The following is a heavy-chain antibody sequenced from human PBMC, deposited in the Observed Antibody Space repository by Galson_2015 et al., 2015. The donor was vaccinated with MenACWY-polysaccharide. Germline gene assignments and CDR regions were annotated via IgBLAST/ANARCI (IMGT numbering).Heavy chain of an antibody. Sequence: SVKVSCKASGYTFTGYYMHWVRQAPGQGLEWMGIINPSGGSTSYAQKFQGRVTMTRDTSTSTVYMELSSLRSEDTAVYYCARGRRESNYYDSHQHWGQGTLVTVSS. CDR1: GYTFTGYY. D-gene: IGHD3-22*01. CDR3: ARGRRESNYYDSHQH. J-gene: IGHJ1*01. CDR2: INPSGGST. V-gene: IGHV1-46*01.